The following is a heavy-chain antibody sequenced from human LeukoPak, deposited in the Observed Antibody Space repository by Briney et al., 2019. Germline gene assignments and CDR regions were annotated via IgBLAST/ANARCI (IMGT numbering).Heavy chain of an antibody. CDR3: ARDRIAVTGRKYYYYMDV. D-gene: IGHD6-19*01. Sequence: SVKVSCKASGGTFSSYVISWVRQAPGQGLEWMGGIIPIFGTANYAQKFQGRVTITADKSTSTAYMELSSLRSEDTAMYYCARDRIAVTGRKYYYYMDVWGKGTTVTVSS. CDR2: IIPIFGTA. J-gene: IGHJ6*03. CDR1: GGTFSSYV. V-gene: IGHV1-69*06.